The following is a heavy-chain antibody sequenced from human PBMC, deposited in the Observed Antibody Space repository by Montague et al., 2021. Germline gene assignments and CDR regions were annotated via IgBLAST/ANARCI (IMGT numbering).Heavy chain of an antibody. D-gene: IGHD2-8*01. CDR1: SGSISSFS. CDR2: LYDSGDT. J-gene: IGHJ4*02. CDR3: ARTGRPMGLYHFDF. Sequence: SETLSLTCIVSSGSISSFSWAWIWQAPGTALEWIGLLYDSGDTYYNHSLPSRLPFSLDTSRNKFFLRLTSVTAADTAVYYCARTGRPMGLYHFDFWGQGTLVTVSS. V-gene: IGHV4-59*03.